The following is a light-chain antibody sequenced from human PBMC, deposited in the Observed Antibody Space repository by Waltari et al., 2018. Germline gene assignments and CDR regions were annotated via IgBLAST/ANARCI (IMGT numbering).Light chain of an antibody. CDR2: AAS. Sequence: QMTQSPSSLSASVGDRVTITCRASKSIRHDLSWYQQKPGKAPKLLIYAASSLQSGVPSRFSGSGSGTDFTLTISSLQPEDFATYYCQQSYNVPTFGPGTKVENK. CDR1: KSIRHD. V-gene: IGKV1-39*01. J-gene: IGKJ1*01. CDR3: QQSYNVPT.